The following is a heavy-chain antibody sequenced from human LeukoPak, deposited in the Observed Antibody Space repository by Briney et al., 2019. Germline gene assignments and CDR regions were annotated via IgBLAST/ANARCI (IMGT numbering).Heavy chain of an antibody. J-gene: IGHJ4*02. Sequence: SETLSLTCTVSGGSISSYYWSWIRQPPGKGLEWIGYIYYSGSTNYNPSLQSRVTISVDTSKNQFSLKLSSVTAADTALYYCARSRGYFGYWGQGTLVTVSS. CDR2: IYYSGST. CDR3: ARSRGYFGY. CDR1: GGSISSYY. V-gene: IGHV4-59*01. D-gene: IGHD6-13*01.